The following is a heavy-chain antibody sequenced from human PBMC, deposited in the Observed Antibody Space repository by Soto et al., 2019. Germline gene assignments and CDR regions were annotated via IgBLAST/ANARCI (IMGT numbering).Heavy chain of an antibody. V-gene: IGHV4-30-2*01. D-gene: IGHD2-2*01. CDR2: IYNSGTS. CDR1: GDSISSGGFS. J-gene: IGHJ4*02. CDR3: ARGRLVPAVNFDY. Sequence: SETLSLTCAVSGDSISSGGFSWSWIRQPPGKGLEWIGYIYNSGTSFYNPSLKNRVTISVDGSKNQLSLKVNSVTAADSAFYYCARGRLVPAVNFDYWGLGTLVTVSS.